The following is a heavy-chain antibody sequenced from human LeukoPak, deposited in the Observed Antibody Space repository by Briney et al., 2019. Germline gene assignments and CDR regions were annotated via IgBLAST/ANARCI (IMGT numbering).Heavy chain of an antibody. V-gene: IGHV4-34*01. D-gene: IGHD3-9*01. Sequence: SETLSLTCAVYGGSFSGYYWSWIRQPPGKGLEWIGKINHSGSTNYNPSLKSRVTISVDTSKNQFSLKLSSVTAADTAVYYCARWVRYFDWLPYDAFDIWGQGTMATVSS. J-gene: IGHJ3*02. CDR3: ARWVRYFDWLPYDAFDI. CDR2: INHSGST. CDR1: GGSFSGYY.